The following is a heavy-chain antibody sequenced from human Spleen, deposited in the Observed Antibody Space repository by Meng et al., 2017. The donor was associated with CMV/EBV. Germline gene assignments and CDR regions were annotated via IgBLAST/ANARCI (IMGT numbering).Heavy chain of an antibody. Sequence: GESLKISCAASGFTFSSYGMHWVRQAPGKGLQWVANIRHDGGETYYVDSVKGRFTISRDNARNSLYMQINSLRAEDTAVYYCARLAGGDYFYGLDVWGQGTTVTVSS. CDR2: IRHDGGET. D-gene: IGHD1-26*01. CDR3: ARLAGGDYFYGLDV. J-gene: IGHJ6*02. V-gene: IGHV3-7*01. CDR1: GFTFSSYG.